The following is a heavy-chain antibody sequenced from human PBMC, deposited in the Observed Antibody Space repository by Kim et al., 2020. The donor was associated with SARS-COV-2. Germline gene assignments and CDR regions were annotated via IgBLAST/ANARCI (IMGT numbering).Heavy chain of an antibody. CDR3: ARDLRYYDSSGYDYYYGMDV. V-gene: IGHV3-21*01. CDR1: GFTFSSYS. CDR2: ISSSSSYI. D-gene: IGHD3-22*01. Sequence: GGSLRLSCAASGFTFSSYSMNWVRQAPGKGLEWVSSISSSSSYIYYADSVKGRFTISRDNAKNSLYLQMNSLRAEDTAVYYCARDLRYYDSSGYDYYYGMDVWGQGTTVTVSS. J-gene: IGHJ6*02.